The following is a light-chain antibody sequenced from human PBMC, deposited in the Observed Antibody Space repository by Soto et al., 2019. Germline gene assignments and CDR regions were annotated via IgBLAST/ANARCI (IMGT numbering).Light chain of an antibody. J-gene: IGKJ1*01. CDR2: AAS. V-gene: IGKV1-6*01. CDR1: QSISAW. Sequence: AIQMTQSPSTLSASVGDRVSINCRASQSISAWLAWYQQKPGKAPKLLIYAASSLQSGVPSRFSGSGSGTDFTLTVSSLQPEDFATYYCLQDYNYPRTFGQGTKVDIK. CDR3: LQDYNYPRT.